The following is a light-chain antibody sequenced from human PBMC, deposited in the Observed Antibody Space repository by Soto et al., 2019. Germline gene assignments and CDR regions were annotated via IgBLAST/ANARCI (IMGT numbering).Light chain of an antibody. J-gene: IGKJ4*01. CDR2: GAS. CDR1: QSVSSN. CDR3: QQYNNWPPLT. Sequence: EIVMTQSPATLSVSPGERATLSCRASQSVSSNLAWYQQKPGQAPRLLIYGASTRATGIPARFSGSGSGTQLTLTISSLQSADFAVYYCQQYNNWPPLTFGGGTKVEI. V-gene: IGKV3-15*01.